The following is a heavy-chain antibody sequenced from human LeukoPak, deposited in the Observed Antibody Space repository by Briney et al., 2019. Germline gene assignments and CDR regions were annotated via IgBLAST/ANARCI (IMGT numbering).Heavy chain of an antibody. V-gene: IGHV3-30*18. Sequence: GGSLRLSSAASGFTFSSYGMHWVRQAPGKGLEWVAVISYDGSNKYYADSVKGRFTISRDNSKNTLYLQMNSLRAEDTAVYYCAKGGAMVRGVVDYWGQGTLVTVSS. CDR2: ISYDGSNK. D-gene: IGHD3-10*01. CDR3: AKGGAMVRGVVDY. J-gene: IGHJ4*02. CDR1: GFTFSSYG.